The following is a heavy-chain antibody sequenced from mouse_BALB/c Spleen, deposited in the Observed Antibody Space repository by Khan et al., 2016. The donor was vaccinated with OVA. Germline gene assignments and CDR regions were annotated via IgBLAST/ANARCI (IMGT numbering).Heavy chain of an antibody. CDR1: GYSITSGYG. CDR2: ISYSSST. D-gene: IGHD1-2*01. J-gene: IGHJ2*01. CDR3: ARTARIKY. V-gene: IGHV3-2*02. Sequence: EVQLQESGPGLVKPSQSLSLTCTVTGYSITSGYGWNWIRKFPGNKLECMGYISYSSSTNYNPYLKSRISITRDTSKNQFFLQLNSVTTEDTATYYCARTARIKYWGQGTTLTVSS.